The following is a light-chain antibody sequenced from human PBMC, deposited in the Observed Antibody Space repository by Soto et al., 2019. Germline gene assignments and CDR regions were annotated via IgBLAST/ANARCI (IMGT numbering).Light chain of an antibody. CDR3: MQSTQLPPT. J-gene: IGKJ5*01. Sequence: DVVMTQTPLSLSVAPGQPASISCKSSQSLLHITGETFLFWYLQNPGQSPKLLIYEVSTRVSGVPDRFSGSGSGTDFTLEISRVETDDVGIYYCMQSTQLPPTFGQGTRLGIE. V-gene: IGKV2D-29*02. CDR1: QSLLHITGETF. CDR2: EVS.